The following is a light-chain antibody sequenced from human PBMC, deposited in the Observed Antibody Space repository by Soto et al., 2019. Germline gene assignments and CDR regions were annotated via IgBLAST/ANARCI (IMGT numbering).Light chain of an antibody. CDR1: SANIGSNT. V-gene: IGLV1-44*01. CDR2: NNN. CDR3: AAWDDSLNGRV. J-gene: IGLJ3*02. Sequence: QSVLTQAPSASGTPGQRVTMSCSGSSANIGSNTVNWYQQLPGTAPKLLIYNNNQRPSGVPVRFSGSKSGTSASLAISGLQSEDETDYYCAAWDDSLNGRVFGGGTKLTVL.